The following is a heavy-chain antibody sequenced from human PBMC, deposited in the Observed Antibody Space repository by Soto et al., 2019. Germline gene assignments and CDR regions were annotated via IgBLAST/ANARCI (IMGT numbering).Heavy chain of an antibody. Sequence: RGSLRLSCAASGFTFTNFAMSWVRQAPGKGLEWVSYISSSSSYTNYADSVKGRFTISRDNAKNSLYLQMNSLRAEDTAVYYCAREFEFVLGGYDFYYGMDVWGQGTTVTVSS. CDR2: ISSSSSYT. CDR3: AREFEFVLGGYDFYYGMDV. D-gene: IGHD5-12*01. V-gene: IGHV3-11*06. CDR1: GFTFTNFA. J-gene: IGHJ6*02.